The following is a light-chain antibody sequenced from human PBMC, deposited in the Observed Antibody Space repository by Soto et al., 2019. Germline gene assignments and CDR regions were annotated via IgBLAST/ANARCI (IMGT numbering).Light chain of an antibody. CDR2: QIS. V-gene: IGKV2-24*01. CDR1: QSLVHSDGNTY. CDR3: MQATHYPIA. J-gene: IGKJ2*01. Sequence: DIVMTQTPLSSPVTLGQPASISCRSSQSLVHSDGNTYLSWLQQRPGQPPRLLIYQISNRFSEVPDTFSGSVSGTDFTLKISRAETEDVVVSHCMQATHYPIAFGQRTNLEIK.